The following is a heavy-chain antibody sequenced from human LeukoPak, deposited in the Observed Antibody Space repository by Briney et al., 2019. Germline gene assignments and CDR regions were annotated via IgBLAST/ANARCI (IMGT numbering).Heavy chain of an antibody. Sequence: SCKASGYTFTSYAMHWVRQAPGKGLEWVAVISYDGSNKYYADSVKGRFTISRDNSKNTLYLQMNSLRAEDTAVYYCATSTVTMGYFDYWGQGTLVTVSS. J-gene: IGHJ4*02. V-gene: IGHV3-30*04. CDR3: ATSTVTMGYFDY. CDR1: GYTFTSYA. D-gene: IGHD4-17*01. CDR2: ISYDGSNK.